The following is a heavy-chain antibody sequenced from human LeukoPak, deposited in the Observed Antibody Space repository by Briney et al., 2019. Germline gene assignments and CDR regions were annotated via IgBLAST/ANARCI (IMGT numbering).Heavy chain of an antibody. CDR3: ARYYDILTGFHPSWGY. CDR1: GFTVSLNY. CDR2: IYSGGNT. J-gene: IGHJ4*02. D-gene: IGHD3-9*01. Sequence: GGSLRLSCAASGFTVSLNYMSWVRQAPGKGLEWVSIIYSGGNTYYADSVKGRFTISRDNSKNTLYLQMNSLRAEDTAVYYCARYYDILTGFHPSWGYGGQGALVSVSS. V-gene: IGHV3-53*01.